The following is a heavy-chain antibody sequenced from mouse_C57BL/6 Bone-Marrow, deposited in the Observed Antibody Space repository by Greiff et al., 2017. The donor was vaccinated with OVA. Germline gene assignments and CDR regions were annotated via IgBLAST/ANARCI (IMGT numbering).Heavy chain of an antibody. D-gene: IGHD4-1*01. J-gene: IGHJ2*01. CDR1: GYAFSSSW. CDR2: IYPGDGDT. Sequence: VQLQQSGPELVKPGASVKISCKASGYAFSSSWMNWVKQRPGKGLEWIGRIYPGDGDTNYNGKFKGKATLTADKSSSTAYMQLSSLTSEDSAVYFCARESNWDDIDYWGQGTTLTVSS. V-gene: IGHV1-82*01. CDR3: ARESNWDDIDY.